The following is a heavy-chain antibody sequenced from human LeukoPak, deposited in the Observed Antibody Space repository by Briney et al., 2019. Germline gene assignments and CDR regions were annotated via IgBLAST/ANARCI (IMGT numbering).Heavy chain of an antibody. CDR2: INTDGSST. D-gene: IGHD1-14*01. CDR3: ARVPGRTDAFDI. Sequence: PGGSLRLSCAASGFTFSSYWMHWVRQAPGKGLVWVSRINTDGSSTSYADSVKGRFTISRDNAKNTLYLQMNSLRAEDTAVYYCARVPGRTDAFDIWGQGTMVTVSS. J-gene: IGHJ3*02. CDR1: GFTFSSYW. V-gene: IGHV3-74*01.